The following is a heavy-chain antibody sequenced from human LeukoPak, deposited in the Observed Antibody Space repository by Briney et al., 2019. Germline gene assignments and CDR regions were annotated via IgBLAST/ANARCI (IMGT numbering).Heavy chain of an antibody. Sequence: SETLSLTCTVSGGSVSSGSYYRSWIRQPPGKGLEWIGYIYYSGSTNYNPSLKSRVTISVDTSKNQFSLKLSSVTAADTAVYYCARGLDSSSPSFDYWGQGTLVTVSS. V-gene: IGHV4-61*01. J-gene: IGHJ4*02. CDR3: ARGLDSSSPSFDY. D-gene: IGHD6-6*01. CDR2: IYYSGST. CDR1: GGSVSSGSYY.